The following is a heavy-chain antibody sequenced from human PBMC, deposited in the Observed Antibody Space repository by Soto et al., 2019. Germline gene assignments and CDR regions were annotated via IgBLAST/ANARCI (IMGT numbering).Heavy chain of an antibody. Sequence: QVQLVESEGGLVKPGGSLRLSCAASGFSLSDYFMSWIRQAPGKGLEWVSFIDKSGSTIYYADSVKGRFTISRDNAKNSLFLQMSSLRAEDTALYYCARTVYYNLWSGLHFDSWGQGTLVTVSS. D-gene: IGHD3-3*01. V-gene: IGHV3-11*01. CDR2: IDKSGSTI. CDR3: ARTVYYNLWSGLHFDS. J-gene: IGHJ5*01. CDR1: GFSLSDYF.